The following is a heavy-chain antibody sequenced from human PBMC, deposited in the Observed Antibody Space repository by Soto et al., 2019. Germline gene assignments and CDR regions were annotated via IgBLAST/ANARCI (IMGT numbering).Heavy chain of an antibody. CDR2: MSHSGGT. CDR1: GGFVSSGSYY. V-gene: IGHV4-34*01. D-gene: IGHD3-16*01. J-gene: IGHJ3*02. CDR3: ARVERGTSTTVVDAFDI. Sequence: QVQLQQWGAGLLKPSETLSLTCAVYGGFVSSGSYYWSWIRQPPGKGLEWIGEMSHSGGTHFNPSLKSRVTISVDTSKNQFSLKMSSVTAADTALYYCARVERGTSTTVVDAFDIWGPVTMGTVSS.